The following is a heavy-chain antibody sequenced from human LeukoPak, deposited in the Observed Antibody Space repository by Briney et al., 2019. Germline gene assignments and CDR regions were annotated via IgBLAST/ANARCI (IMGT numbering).Heavy chain of an antibody. Sequence: GGSLRLSCAASGFTFSNYYMSWVRQAPGKGLEWVSAISGSGDSICYADSVKGRFTISRDNSKTTLYVQMNSLRAEDTAVYYCAKSFLTGYSLFDSWGQGTLVTVSS. CDR2: ISGSGDSI. CDR1: GFTFSNYY. J-gene: IGHJ4*02. D-gene: IGHD3-9*01. V-gene: IGHV3-23*01. CDR3: AKSFLTGYSLFDS.